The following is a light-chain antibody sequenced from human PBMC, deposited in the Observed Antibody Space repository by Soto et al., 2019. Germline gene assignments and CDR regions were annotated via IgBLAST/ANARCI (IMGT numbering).Light chain of an antibody. CDR3: SSYAGSSTYVV. Sequence: QSALTQPASVSGSPGQSITISCTGTSSDVGSYNLVSWYQQHPGKAPKLMIYEGSKRPSGVPNRFSGSKSGNTASLTISGLQAEDEADYYCSSYAGSSTYVVFGGGTKLTVL. V-gene: IGLV2-23*01. CDR1: SSDVGSYNL. CDR2: EGS. J-gene: IGLJ2*01.